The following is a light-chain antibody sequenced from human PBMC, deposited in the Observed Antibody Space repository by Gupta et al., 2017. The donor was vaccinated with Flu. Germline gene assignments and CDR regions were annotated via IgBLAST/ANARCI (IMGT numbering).Light chain of an antibody. J-gene: IGLJ3*02. CDR1: SSNIASNT. CDR3: AAWDDSRNVWV. V-gene: IGLV1-44*01. Sequence: QSVLTHPFSASRTPGQRVTISCPGSSSNIASNTVTWYQQVPGPAPKLLIYSDNRRPSGVPDRFSGSKSGTSASLTISRLQSEDEAEYYCAAWDDSRNVWVFGGGTKLTVL. CDR2: SDN.